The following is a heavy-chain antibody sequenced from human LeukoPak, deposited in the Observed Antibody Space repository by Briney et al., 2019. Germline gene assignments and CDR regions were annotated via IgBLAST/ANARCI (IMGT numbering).Heavy chain of an antibody. V-gene: IGHV1-46*01. J-gene: IGHJ5*02. CDR2: INPSGGST. D-gene: IGHD4-17*01. CDR1: GYTFTSYD. Sequence: GASVKVSCKASGYTFTSYDMHWVRQAPGQGLEWMGVINPSGGSTSYAQKFQGRVTMTRDTSTSTVYMELSSLRSEDTAVYYCARDNDGDYEGVKNGLWFYPCGHGTLLTVSS. CDR3: ARDNDGDYEGVKNGLWFYP.